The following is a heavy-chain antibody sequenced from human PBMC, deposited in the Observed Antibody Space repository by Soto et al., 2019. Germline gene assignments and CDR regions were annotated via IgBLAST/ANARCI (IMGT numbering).Heavy chain of an antibody. CDR2: ISAYNGDT. Sequence: ALVKVSRKAFGYTIRSYCISWVREATGQGLEWVGWISAYNGDTHYAPKFQDRITLTTETSTDTAYMELRSLRLDDTAVYYCARDWSRYYDNSGLIWFYWGQGSLVTVSS. CDR1: GYTIRSYC. V-gene: IGHV1-18*04. CDR3: ARDWSRYYDNSGLIWFY. J-gene: IGHJ4*02. D-gene: IGHD3-22*01.